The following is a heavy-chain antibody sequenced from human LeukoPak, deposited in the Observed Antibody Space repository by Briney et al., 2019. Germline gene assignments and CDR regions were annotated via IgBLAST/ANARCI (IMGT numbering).Heavy chain of an antibody. CDR1: GVSISSSSYY. D-gene: IGHD3-3*02. CDR3: ARTRGIFDS. Sequence: PSETLSLTCTVSGVSISSSSYYWGWIRQPPGKGLECIGSIYYSGSTYYNPSLKSRVTISVDTSKNQFSLKLSSVTAADTAVYYCARTRGIFDSWGQGTLVTVSS. V-gene: IGHV4-39*01. CDR2: IYYSGST. J-gene: IGHJ5*01.